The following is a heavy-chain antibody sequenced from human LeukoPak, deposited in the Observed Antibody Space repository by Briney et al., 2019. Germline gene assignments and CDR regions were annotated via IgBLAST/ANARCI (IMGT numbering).Heavy chain of an antibody. V-gene: IGHV4-59*08. J-gene: IGHJ4*02. CDR2: FHYSGST. Sequence: PSETLSLTCTVSGGSISSYYWSWIRQPPGKGLEWIGYFHYSGSTNYNPSLKSRVTISVDTSKNQFSLKLSSVTAADTAVYYCASNYYGSGSLDYWGQGNLVTVSS. CDR1: GGSISSYY. CDR3: ASNYYGSGSLDY. D-gene: IGHD3-10*01.